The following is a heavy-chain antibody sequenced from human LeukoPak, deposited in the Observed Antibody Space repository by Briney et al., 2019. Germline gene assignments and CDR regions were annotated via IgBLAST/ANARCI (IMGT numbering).Heavy chain of an antibody. CDR1: GFTFSSYA. V-gene: IGHV3-23*01. J-gene: IGHJ4*02. CDR2: ISGSGGST. CDR3: AKDRVRYCSSTSCLYFDY. Sequence: GGSLRLSCAASGFTFSSYAMSWVRQAPGKGLEWVSAISGSGGSTYYADPVKGRFTISRDNSKNTLYLQMNSLRAEDTAVYYCAKDRVRYCSSTSCLYFDYWGQGTLVTVSS. D-gene: IGHD2-2*01.